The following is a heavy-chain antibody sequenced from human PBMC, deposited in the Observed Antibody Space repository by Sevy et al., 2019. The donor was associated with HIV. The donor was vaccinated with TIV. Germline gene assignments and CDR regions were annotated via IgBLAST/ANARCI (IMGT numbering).Heavy chain of an antibody. Sequence: GGSLRLSCAASGFTFSAYSMNWFRQAPGKGLEWVSYISSSSGTIYYADSVKGQFTISRDNAKSSLYLQMNGLRAEDTAVYYCARAGGDCYSKNECWFVSWGQGTLVTVSS. J-gene: IGHJ5*01. V-gene: IGHV3-48*01. CDR1: GFTFSAYS. CDR3: ARAGGDCYSKNECWFVS. CDR2: ISSSSGTI. D-gene: IGHD2-21*01.